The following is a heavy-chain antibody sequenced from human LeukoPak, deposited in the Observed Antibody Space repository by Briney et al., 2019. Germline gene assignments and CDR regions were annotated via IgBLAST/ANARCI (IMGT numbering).Heavy chain of an antibody. CDR2: ISAYNGNT. V-gene: IGHV1-18*01. J-gene: IGHJ5*02. CDR3: ARASQYYYDSGGVSWFDP. D-gene: IGHD3-22*01. CDR1: GYTFTSYG. Sequence: GASVKVSCKASGYTFTSYGISWVRQAPGHGLEWMGWISAYNGNTNYAQKLQGRVTMTTDTSTSTAYMELRSLRSDDTAVYYCARASQYYYDSGGVSWFDPWGQGTLVAVSS.